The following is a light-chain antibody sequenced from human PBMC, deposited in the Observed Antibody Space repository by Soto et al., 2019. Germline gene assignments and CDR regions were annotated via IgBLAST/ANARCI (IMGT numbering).Light chain of an antibody. CDR1: QNISNY. Sequence: EIVMTQSPATLSVPPGERATLSCRASQNISNYLIWYQQKPGQAPRLLIYGASTRATGVPARFSGSGSETEFTLTITSLQSEDFAVYCCQQYNNWPLTFGPGTRLEIK. CDR2: GAS. V-gene: IGKV3D-15*01. CDR3: QQYNNWPLT. J-gene: IGKJ5*01.